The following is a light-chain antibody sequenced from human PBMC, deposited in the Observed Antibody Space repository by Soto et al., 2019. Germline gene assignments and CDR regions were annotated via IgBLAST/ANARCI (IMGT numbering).Light chain of an antibody. CDR1: SSDVGSYNL. Sequence: QSVLTQPASVSGSPGQSITISCTGTSSDVGSYNLVSWYQQHPGKAPKLMIYEGSKRPSGVSNRFSGSKSGNTASLTISGLQAEDEADYYCSSYTSSSTPVFGTGTKVTVL. CDR2: EGS. V-gene: IGLV2-14*02. J-gene: IGLJ1*01. CDR3: SSYTSSSTPV.